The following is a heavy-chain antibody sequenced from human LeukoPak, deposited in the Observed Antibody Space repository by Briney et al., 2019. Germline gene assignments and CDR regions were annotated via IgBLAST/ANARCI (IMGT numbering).Heavy chain of an antibody. V-gene: IGHV1-2*02. Sequence: GASVKVSCKASGYTFTGYYMHWVRQAPGQGLEWMGWINPNSGGTNYAQKFQGRVTMTRDTSISTAYMELSRLRSDDTAVYYCARGYYDFWSGYYTPHMDVWGKGTTVTVSS. CDR3: ARGYYDFWSGYYTPHMDV. D-gene: IGHD3-3*01. CDR2: INPNSGGT. CDR1: GYTFTGYY. J-gene: IGHJ6*03.